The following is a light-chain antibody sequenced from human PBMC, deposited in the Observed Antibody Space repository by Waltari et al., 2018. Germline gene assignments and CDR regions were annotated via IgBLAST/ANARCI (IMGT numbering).Light chain of an antibody. CDR3: HVWEGTSHPCV. Sequence: LTQPPSVSVAPGQPAKITCEGVNFEDVIVHWYQHRPGQALVLLIYDEVNRAPGLPDRFSGSKSETTATLTISRLEAGDEADYYCHVWEGTSHPCVFGTGTKVAV. CDR2: DEV. J-gene: IGLJ1*01. V-gene: IGLV3-21*02. CDR1: NFEDVI.